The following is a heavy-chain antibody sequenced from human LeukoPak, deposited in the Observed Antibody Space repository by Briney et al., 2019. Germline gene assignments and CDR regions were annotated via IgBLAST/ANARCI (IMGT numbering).Heavy chain of an antibody. CDR2: IHYSGST. V-gene: IGHV4-39*01. CDR3: ARQPRRYYYDSSGSET. J-gene: IGHJ5*02. CDR1: GGSINYRSYY. D-gene: IGHD3-22*01. Sequence: SSETLSLTCSVSGGSINYRSYYWGWIRLPPGKGLGWIGSIHYSGSTYYKPSLKTRVTISVDPSKNQFSLKLSSVTAADTAVYYCARQPRRYYYDSSGSETWGQGTLVTVSS.